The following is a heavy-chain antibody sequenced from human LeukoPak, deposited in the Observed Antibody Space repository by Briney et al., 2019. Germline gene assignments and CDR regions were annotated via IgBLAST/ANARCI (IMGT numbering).Heavy chain of an antibody. J-gene: IGHJ5*01. V-gene: IGHV3-30-3*01. D-gene: IGHD1-1*01. Sequence: GRSLRLSCAASGFTFINYPIHWVRQAPGKGLEWMAVMSYNGNNKYYADSVKGRFTISRDNSKTTLYLQMDRLGPGDTAVYYCARGASGTFPWFDSWGQGTLVTVSS. CDR2: MSYNGNNK. CDR1: GFTFINYP. CDR3: ARGASGTFPWFDS.